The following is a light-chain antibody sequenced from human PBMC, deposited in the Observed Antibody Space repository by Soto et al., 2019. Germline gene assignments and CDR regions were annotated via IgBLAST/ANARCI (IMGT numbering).Light chain of an antibody. CDR2: DAS. J-gene: IGKJ5*01. V-gene: IGKV3-11*01. CDR1: QNVGSQ. Sequence: PGERATLSCRASQNVGSQLAWFQQKPGQAPRLLIYDASNRVTGIPARFSGSGSGTDFTLTISSLEPEDFAVYYCQQRRNWPPITFGQGTRLEIK. CDR3: QQRRNWPPIT.